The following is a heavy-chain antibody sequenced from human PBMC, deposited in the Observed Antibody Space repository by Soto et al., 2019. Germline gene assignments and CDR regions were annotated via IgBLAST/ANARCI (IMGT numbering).Heavy chain of an antibody. CDR1: GFTFSSYA. CDR3: ARGNKWIQLWSRWLQDQYYFDY. V-gene: IGHV3-30-3*01. D-gene: IGHD5-18*01. Sequence: QVQLVESGGGVVQPGRSLRLSCAASGFTFSSYAMHWVRQAPGKGLEWVAVISYDGSNKYYADSVKGRFTISRDNSKNTLYLQMNSLRAEDTAVYYCARGNKWIQLWSRWLQDQYYFDYWGQGTLVTVSS. CDR2: ISYDGSNK. J-gene: IGHJ4*02.